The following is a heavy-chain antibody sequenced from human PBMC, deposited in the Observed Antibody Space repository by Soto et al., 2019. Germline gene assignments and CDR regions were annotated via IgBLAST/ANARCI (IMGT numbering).Heavy chain of an antibody. CDR2: IIPIFGTA. CDR3: ARSHVSYYYDSSGYSGPYGMDV. CDR1: GGTFSSYA. V-gene: IGHV1-69*13. J-gene: IGHJ6*02. D-gene: IGHD3-22*01. Sequence: SVKVSCKASGGTFSSYAISWVRQAPGQGLEWMGGIIPIFGTANYAQKFQGRVTITADESTSTAYMELRSLRSEDTAVYYCARSHVSYYYDSSGYSGPYGMDVWGQGTTVTVSS.